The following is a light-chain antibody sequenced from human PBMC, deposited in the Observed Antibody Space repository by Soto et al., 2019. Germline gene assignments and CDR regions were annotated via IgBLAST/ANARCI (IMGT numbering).Light chain of an antibody. CDR3: QQRSNWPRT. V-gene: IGKV3-15*01. J-gene: IGKJ1*01. Sequence: EIVMPQSPATLSVSPGERATLSCRASQSVYNNLAWYQQKPGQAPRLLIYGASTRATGIPARFSGSGSGTDFTLTISSLEPEDFAVYYCQQRSNWPRTFGQGTKVDIK. CDR2: GAS. CDR1: QSVYNN.